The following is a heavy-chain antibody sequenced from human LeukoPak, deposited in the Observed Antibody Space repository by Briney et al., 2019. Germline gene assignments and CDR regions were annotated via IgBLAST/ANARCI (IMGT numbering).Heavy chain of an antibody. Sequence: TGGSLRLSCAASGFTFNSYLMSWVHQAPGKGLDWVANIDPDGSEKQYGDSVKGRFITSRDNDKNSLYLQMNSLRAEDTAIYYCARIYYFGDNNWRYFDNWGQGTLVTVSS. CDR1: GFTFNSYL. J-gene: IGHJ4*02. V-gene: IGHV3-7*01. CDR3: ARIYYFGDNNWRYFDN. CDR2: IDPDGSEK. D-gene: IGHD3-10*01.